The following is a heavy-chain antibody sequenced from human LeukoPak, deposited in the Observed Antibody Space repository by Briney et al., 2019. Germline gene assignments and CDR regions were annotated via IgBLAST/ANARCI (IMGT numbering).Heavy chain of an antibody. V-gene: IGHV4-31*03. J-gene: IGHJ2*01. CDR1: GGSISSGGYY. Sequence: SETLSLTCTVSGGSISSGGYYWSWIRQHPGKGLEWIGYIYYSGSTYYNPSLKSRVTISVDMSKNQFSLKLSSVTAADTAVYYCARWRFLDWYFDLWGRGTLVTVSS. D-gene: IGHD3-3*01. CDR2: IYYSGST. CDR3: ARWRFLDWYFDL.